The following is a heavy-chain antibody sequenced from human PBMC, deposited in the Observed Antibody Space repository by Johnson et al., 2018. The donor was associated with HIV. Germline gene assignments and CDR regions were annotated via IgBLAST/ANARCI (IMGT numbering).Heavy chain of an antibody. J-gene: IGHJ3*02. V-gene: IGHV3-33*06. CDR1: GFTFSSYG. Sequence: QVQLVESGGGVVQPGRSLRLSCAASGFTFSSYGMHWVRQAPGKGLEWVAVIWYDGSNKYYADSVKGRFTISRDNSKSTLYLQMNSLRAEDTAVYYCANDRVDGRYCGGDCPDAFDIWGQGTMVTVSS. CDR2: IWYDGSNK. D-gene: IGHD2-21*02. CDR3: ANDRVDGRYCGGDCPDAFDI.